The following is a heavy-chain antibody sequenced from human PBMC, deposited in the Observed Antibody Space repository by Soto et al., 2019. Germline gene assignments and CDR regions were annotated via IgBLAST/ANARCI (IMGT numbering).Heavy chain of an antibody. CDR3: AKDFARSRELPDY. CDR1: GFTFSSYA. CDR2: ISGSGGSS. D-gene: IGHD1-26*01. Sequence: PGGSLRLSCAASGFTFSSYAMSWVRPAPGKGLEWVSAISGSGGSSYYADSVKGRFTISRDNSKNTLYLQMNSLRAEDTAVYYCAKDFARSRELPDYWGQGTLVTVLL. V-gene: IGHV3-23*01. J-gene: IGHJ4*02.